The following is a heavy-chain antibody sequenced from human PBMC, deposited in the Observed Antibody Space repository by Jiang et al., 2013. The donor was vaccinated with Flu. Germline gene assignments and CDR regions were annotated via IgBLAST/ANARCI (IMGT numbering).Heavy chain of an antibody. Sequence: QTLSLTCAISGDSVSSNSAAWNWIRQSPSRGLEWLGRTYYRSKWYNDYAVSVKSRITINPDTSKNQFSLQLNSVTPEDTAVYYCARDRGITMVQGVPEHNWFDPWGQGTLVTVSS. D-gene: IGHD3-10*01. J-gene: IGHJ5*02. CDR1: GDSVSSNSAA. V-gene: IGHV6-1*01. CDR2: TYYRSKWYN. CDR3: ARDRGITMVQGVPEHNWFDP.